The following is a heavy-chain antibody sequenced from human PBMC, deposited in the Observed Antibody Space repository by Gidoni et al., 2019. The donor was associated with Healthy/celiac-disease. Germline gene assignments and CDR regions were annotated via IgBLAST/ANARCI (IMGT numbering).Heavy chain of an antibody. CDR1: GGSISSYY. CDR2: IYYSGST. D-gene: IGHD6-13*01. Sequence: QVQLQESGPGLMKPSETLSLTCTVSGGSISSYYWSWIRQPPGKGLEWIGYIYYSGSTNYNPSLKSRVTISVDTSKNQFSLKLSSVTAADTAVYYCASIAAAGNGFDYWGQGTLVTVSS. CDR3: ASIAAAGNGFDY. V-gene: IGHV4-59*01. J-gene: IGHJ4*02.